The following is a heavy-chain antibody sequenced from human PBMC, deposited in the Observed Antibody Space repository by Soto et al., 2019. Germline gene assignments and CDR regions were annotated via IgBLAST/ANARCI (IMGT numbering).Heavy chain of an antibody. CDR1: GGSFSGYY. CDR3: ASGDSSGYYYQYYFDY. CDR2: IYYSGST. V-gene: IGHV4-34*01. J-gene: IGHJ4*02. Sequence: SETLSLTCAVYGGSFSGYYWSWIRQPPGKGLEWIGSIYYSGSTYYNPSLKSRVTISVDTSKNQFSLKLSSVTAADTAVYYCASGDSSGYYYQYYFDYWGQGTLVTISS. D-gene: IGHD3-22*01.